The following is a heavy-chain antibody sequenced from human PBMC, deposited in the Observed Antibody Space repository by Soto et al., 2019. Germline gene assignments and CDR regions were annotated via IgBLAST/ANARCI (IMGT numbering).Heavy chain of an antibody. CDR3: AKDHERWLQSPVLFYDY. D-gene: IGHD5-12*01. J-gene: IGHJ4*02. Sequence: GGSLRLSCAASGFTFSSYGMHWVRQAPGKGLEWVAVISYDGSNKYYADSVKGRLTISRDNSKNTLYLQMNSLRAEDTAVYYCAKDHERWLQSPVLFYDYWGQGTLVTVSS. V-gene: IGHV3-30*18. CDR2: ISYDGSNK. CDR1: GFTFSSYG.